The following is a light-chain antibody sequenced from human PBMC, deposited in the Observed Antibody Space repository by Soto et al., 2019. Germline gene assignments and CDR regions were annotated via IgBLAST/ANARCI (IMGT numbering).Light chain of an antibody. Sequence: QSALTQPASVSGCPGRSTTISCTGTSSDVGGYNYVSWYQQHPGKAPKLMIYDVSNRPSGVSNRFSGSKSGNTASLTISGLQAEDEADYYCSSYTSSSTLDFGTGTKVTVL. CDR1: SSDVGGYNY. CDR2: DVS. J-gene: IGLJ1*01. V-gene: IGLV2-14*01. CDR3: SSYTSSSTLD.